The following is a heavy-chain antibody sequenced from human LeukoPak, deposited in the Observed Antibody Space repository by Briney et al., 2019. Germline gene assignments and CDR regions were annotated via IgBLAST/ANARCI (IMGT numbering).Heavy chain of an antibody. CDR3: AKDWTPGIVVVPAASGMDV. Sequence: PGGSLRLSCAASGFTFSGYAMSWVRQAPEKGLEWVSAISDSGGSTYYADSVKGRFTISRDNSKNTLYLQMNSLRAEDTAVYYCAKDWTPGIVVVPAASGMDVWGQGTTVTVSS. V-gene: IGHV3-23*01. D-gene: IGHD2-2*01. CDR2: ISDSGGST. CDR1: GFTFSGYA. J-gene: IGHJ6*02.